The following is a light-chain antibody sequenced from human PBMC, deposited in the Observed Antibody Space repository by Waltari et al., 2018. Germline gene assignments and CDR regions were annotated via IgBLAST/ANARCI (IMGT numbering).Light chain of an antibody. CDR3: SSYTSSSTLV. CDR1: SSDVGGYNY. V-gene: IGLV2-14*01. J-gene: IGLJ2*01. Sequence: QSALTQPASVSGSPGQSITISCTGTSSDVGGYNYVSWYQKHPGKAPNLMIYEVSNRPSGLSNRFSGSKAGNTASLTISGLQAEDEADYYCSSYTSSSTLVFGGGTKLTVL. CDR2: EVS.